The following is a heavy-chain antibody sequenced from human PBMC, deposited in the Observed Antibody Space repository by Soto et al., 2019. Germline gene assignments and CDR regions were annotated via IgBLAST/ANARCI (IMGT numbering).Heavy chain of an antibody. CDR1: GGSISSYY. CDR2: IYYSGST. D-gene: IGHD4-17*01. Sequence: SETLSLTWTVSGGSISSYYWSRIRQPPGKGLEWIGYIYYSGSTNYNPSLKSRVTISVDTSKNQFSLKLSSVTAADTAVYYCARVNHDYGDYSYYYGMDVWGQGTTVTVSS. V-gene: IGHV4-59*01. CDR3: ARVNHDYGDYSYYYGMDV. J-gene: IGHJ6*02.